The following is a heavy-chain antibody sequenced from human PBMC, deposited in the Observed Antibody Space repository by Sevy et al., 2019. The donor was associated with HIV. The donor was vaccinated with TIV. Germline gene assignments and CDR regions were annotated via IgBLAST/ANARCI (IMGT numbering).Heavy chain of an antibody. V-gene: IGHV3-15*01. D-gene: IGHD2-21*01. CDR1: GITFNTAW. CDR2: LKSKTDGETT. J-gene: IGHJ5*02. CDR3: TTDRGIGPRPLFDL. Sequence: GGSLRLSCAVSGITFNTAWMSWVRQAPGKGLEWVGRLKSKTDGETTDYSAPVRGRFSISTDDLTNTLYLQMSSLKTEDTGVYYCTTDRGIGPRPLFDLWGQGTLVTVSS.